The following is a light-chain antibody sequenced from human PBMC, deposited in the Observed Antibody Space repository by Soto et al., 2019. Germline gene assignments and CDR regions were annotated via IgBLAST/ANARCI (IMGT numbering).Light chain of an antibody. Sequence: EIVLTQSPGTLSLSPGERATLPCRASQSVSSSYLAWYQQKPGQAPRLLIYGASSRATGIPDRFSGSGSGTDFTLTISRLEPEDFAVYYCQQYGSSPPWTFGQGTKVDIK. CDR2: GAS. CDR1: QSVSSSY. V-gene: IGKV3-20*01. J-gene: IGKJ1*01. CDR3: QQYGSSPPWT.